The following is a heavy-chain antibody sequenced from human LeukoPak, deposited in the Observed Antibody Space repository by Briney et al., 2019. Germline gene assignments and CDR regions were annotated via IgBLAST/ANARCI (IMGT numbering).Heavy chain of an antibody. Sequence: PGGSLRLSCAASGFTFSSYAMHWVRQAPGKGLEWVSGIRWNSASKGYADSVKGRSTISRDNAKDSLYLQMNSLRTEDTALYYCAKGHISAIDSLTSWYSAFEIWGQGTIVTVSS. V-gene: IGHV3-9*01. CDR3: AKGHISAIDSLTSWYSAFEI. CDR1: GFTFSSYA. CDR2: IRWNSASK. D-gene: IGHD6-13*01. J-gene: IGHJ3*02.